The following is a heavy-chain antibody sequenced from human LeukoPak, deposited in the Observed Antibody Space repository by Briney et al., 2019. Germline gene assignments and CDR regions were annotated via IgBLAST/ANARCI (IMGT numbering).Heavy chain of an antibody. CDR3: AREYSSSSGRAFDI. D-gene: IGHD6-6*01. Sequence: PGGSLRLSCAASGFTFSSYSMNWVRQALGKGLERVSYISSSGSTIYYADSVKGRFTISRDNAKNSLYLQMNSLRAEDTAVYYCAREYSSSSGRAFDIWGQGTMVTVSS. J-gene: IGHJ3*02. V-gene: IGHV3-48*04. CDR2: ISSSGSTI. CDR1: GFTFSSYS.